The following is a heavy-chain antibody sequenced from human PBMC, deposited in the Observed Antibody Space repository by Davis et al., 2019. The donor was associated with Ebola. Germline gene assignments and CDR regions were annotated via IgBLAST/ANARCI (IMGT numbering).Heavy chain of an antibody. CDR1: GFTFSSYA. D-gene: IGHD2-2*01. V-gene: IGHV3-23*01. J-gene: IGHJ6*03. CDR3: AKGGGYCSSTSCINYYYYYMDV. CDR2: ISGSGGST. Sequence: PGGSLRLSCAASGFTFSSYAMSWVRQAPGKGLEWVSAISGSGGSTYYADSVKGRFTISRDNSKNTLYLQMNSLRAEDTAVYYCAKGGGYCSSTSCINYYYYYMDVWGKGTTVTVSS.